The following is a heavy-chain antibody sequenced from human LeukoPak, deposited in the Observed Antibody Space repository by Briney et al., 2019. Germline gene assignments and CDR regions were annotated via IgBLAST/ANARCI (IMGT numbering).Heavy chain of an antibody. CDR3: ASRGSGIIYYSYGMDV. CDR1: GGSISSGGYY. Sequence: KPSQTLSLTCTVSGGSISSGGYYWSWIRQPPGKGLEWIGNIFYSGSTYYNPSLKSRVTISVDTSKNQFSLKLSSVTAADTAVYYCASRGSGIIYYSYGMDVWGQGTTVTVSS. D-gene: IGHD3-10*01. J-gene: IGHJ6*02. V-gene: IGHV4-30-4*07. CDR2: IFYSGST.